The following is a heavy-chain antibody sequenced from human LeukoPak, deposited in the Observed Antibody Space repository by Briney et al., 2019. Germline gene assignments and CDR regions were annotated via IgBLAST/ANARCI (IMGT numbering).Heavy chain of an antibody. Sequence: PGGSLRLSCAASGFTFSRFTMNWVRQAPGKGLEWVSGISGSDSSTYYADFVKGRFIISRDNSKNTLYLQMNGLRADDTAVYYCAKGGGWLYYFDYWGLGTLVTVSS. D-gene: IGHD4-23*01. CDR1: GFTFSRFT. CDR3: AKGGGWLYYFDY. J-gene: IGHJ4*02. CDR2: ISGSDSST. V-gene: IGHV3-23*01.